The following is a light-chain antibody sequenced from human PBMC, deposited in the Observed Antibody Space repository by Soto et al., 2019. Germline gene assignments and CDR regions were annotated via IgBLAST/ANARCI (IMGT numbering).Light chain of an antibody. CDR3: QQSYSTPIT. Sequence: DIQMTQSPSSLSASVGDRVTITCRASQSISNFLNWYQQKPGKAPNLLIYAVSNLQSGVPSRFSGSGSGTEFTLTIASLQPEDFATYYCQQSYSTPITFGQGTRLEI. CDR1: QSISNF. J-gene: IGKJ5*01. CDR2: AVS. V-gene: IGKV1-39*01.